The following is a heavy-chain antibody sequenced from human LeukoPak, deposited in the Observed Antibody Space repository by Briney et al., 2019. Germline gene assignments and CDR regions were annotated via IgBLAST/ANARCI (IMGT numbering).Heavy chain of an antibody. CDR2: FRYDGTNK. CDR1: GFSFSDYA. J-gene: IGHJ4*02. D-gene: IGHD3-22*01. CDR3: AKEAFVKSGYYPLDY. Sequence: GGSLRLSCAASGFSFSDYAMHWVRQAPGKGLEGLTFFRYDGTNKYSADSLKGRFTISRDDSKNTLYLQMNSLRAEDTAVYYCAKEAFVKSGYYPLDYWGQGTLVTVSS. V-gene: IGHV3-30*02.